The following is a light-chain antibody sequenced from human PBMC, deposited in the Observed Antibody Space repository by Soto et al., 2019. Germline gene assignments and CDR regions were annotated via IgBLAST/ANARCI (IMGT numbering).Light chain of an antibody. CDR1: SSDVGGYNF. CDR2: EVT. CDR3: QSYDSSLTNAV. Sequence: QSALTQTASVSGSPGQSITISCTGTSSDVGGYNFVSWYQQHPGKAPKLIIHEVTNRPSGVPDRFSGSKSGTSVSLAITGLRGEDEADYHCQSYDSSLTNAVFGGGTKVTVL. V-gene: IGLV2-14*03. J-gene: IGLJ2*01.